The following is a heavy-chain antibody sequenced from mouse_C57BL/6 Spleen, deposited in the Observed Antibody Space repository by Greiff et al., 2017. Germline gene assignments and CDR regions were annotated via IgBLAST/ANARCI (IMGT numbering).Heavy chain of an antibody. CDR1: GYSITSGYY. CDR3: ARGMDY. V-gene: IGHV3-6*01. Sequence: EVKLQESGPGLVKPSQSLSLTCSVTGYSITSGYYWNWIRQFPGNKLEWMGYISYDGSNNYNPSLKNRSSITRDTSKNQFFLKLNSVTTEDTATYYCARGMDYWGQGTSVTVSS. CDR2: ISYDGSN. J-gene: IGHJ4*01.